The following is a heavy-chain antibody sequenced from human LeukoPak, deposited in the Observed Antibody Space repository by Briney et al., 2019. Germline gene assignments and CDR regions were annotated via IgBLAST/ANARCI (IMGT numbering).Heavy chain of an antibody. CDR3: ARTQDRIAARS. J-gene: IGHJ4*02. V-gene: IGHV5-51*01. D-gene: IGHD6-13*01. Sequence: GESLKISCKGSGYSFTSYWIGWVRQMPGKGLEWMGVICPRDSDTRYSPSFQGQVTISADKSINTAYLQWSSLKASDTAIYYCARTQDRIAARSWGQGTLVTVSS. CDR1: GYSFTSYW. CDR2: ICPRDSDT.